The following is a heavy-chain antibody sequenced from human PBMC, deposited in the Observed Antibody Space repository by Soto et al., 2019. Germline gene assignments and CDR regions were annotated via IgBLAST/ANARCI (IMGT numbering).Heavy chain of an antibody. J-gene: IGHJ4*02. Sequence: QLQLQESGPGLVKPSETLSLTCTVSGGSISSSSYYWGWIRQPPGKGLEWIGSIYYSGSTYYNPSLKSRVTISVDTSKNQFSLKLSSVTAADTAVYYCAREKDLVRGVDLDYWGQGTLVTVSS. CDR2: IYYSGST. V-gene: IGHV4-39*02. CDR1: GGSISSSSYY. CDR3: AREKDLVRGVDLDY. D-gene: IGHD3-10*01.